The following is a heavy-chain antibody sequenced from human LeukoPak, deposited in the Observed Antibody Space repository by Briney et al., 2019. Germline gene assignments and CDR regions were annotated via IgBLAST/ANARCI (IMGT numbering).Heavy chain of an antibody. Sequence: GGSLRLSCAASGFTFSSYGMHWVRQAPGKGLEWVAVISYDGSSKYYADSVKGRFTISRDNSKNTLYLQMNSLRAEDTAVYYCASVIAAAGTGGGQSDYWGQGTLVTVSS. CDR3: ASVIAAAGTGGGQSDY. J-gene: IGHJ4*02. D-gene: IGHD6-13*01. V-gene: IGHV3-30*03. CDR1: GFTFSSYG. CDR2: ISYDGSSK.